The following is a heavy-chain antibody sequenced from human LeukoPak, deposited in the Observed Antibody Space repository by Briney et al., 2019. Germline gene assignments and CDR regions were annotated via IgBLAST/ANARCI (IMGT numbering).Heavy chain of an antibody. D-gene: IGHD1-26*01. Sequence: GGSLRLSCAASRFSFSAYPMGWVRRAPGRGLEWVSGISAGGDLTFHADPVKGRFTISRNNSKNTLYLQMNSLRADDTAEYYCAKSLLTTASGTGRAFDLWGQGTMVTVSS. CDR3: AKSLLTTASGTGRAFDL. J-gene: IGHJ3*01. V-gene: IGHV3-23*01. CDR1: RFSFSAYP. CDR2: ISAGGDLT.